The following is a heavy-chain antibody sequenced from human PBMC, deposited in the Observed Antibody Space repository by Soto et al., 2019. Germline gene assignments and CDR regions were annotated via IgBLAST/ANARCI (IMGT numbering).Heavy chain of an antibody. D-gene: IGHD2-21*01. CDR1: GITFSNYA. CDR2: LSVSGVST. J-gene: IGHJ6*02. V-gene: IGHV3-23*01. Sequence: GGSLRLSFAASGITFSNYAMSWVRQTPGKGLEWVSGLSVSGVSTYSADSVKGRFTISRDTSKNTLYLQMTSLRADDTAVYYCATDLPGGEDDHYGMDVWGQGTTVTVSS. CDR3: ATDLPGGEDDHYGMDV.